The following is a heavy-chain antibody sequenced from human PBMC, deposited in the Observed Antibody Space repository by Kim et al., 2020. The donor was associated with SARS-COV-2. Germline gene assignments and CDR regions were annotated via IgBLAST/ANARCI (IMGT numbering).Heavy chain of an antibody. CDR1: GFTFSSYC. D-gene: IGHD3-10*01. Sequence: GGSLRLSCVASGFTFSSYCMHWVRQAPGKGLEWVAVISYDRSNKYYADSVKGRFTISRDNSKNTLSLEMNSLSAEDTAVYYCARERFGAPTFDYWGQGTLVTVSS. V-gene: IGHV3-33*05. CDR2: ISYDRSNK. CDR3: ARERFGAPTFDY. J-gene: IGHJ4*02.